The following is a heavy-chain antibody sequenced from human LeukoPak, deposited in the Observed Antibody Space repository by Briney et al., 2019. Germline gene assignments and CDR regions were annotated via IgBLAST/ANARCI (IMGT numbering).Heavy chain of an antibody. V-gene: IGHV4-4*02. CDR3: ARGRNYYDSSGYSGDHAFDI. CDR1: GGSISSSNW. CDR2: IYHSGST. J-gene: IGHJ3*02. D-gene: IGHD3-22*01. Sequence: PSETLSLTCAVSGGSISSSNWWSWVRQPPGKGLEWIGEIYHSGSTNYNPSLKSRVTISVDKSKNQFSLKLSSVTAADTAVYYCARGRNYYDSSGYSGDHAFDIWGQGTMVTVSS.